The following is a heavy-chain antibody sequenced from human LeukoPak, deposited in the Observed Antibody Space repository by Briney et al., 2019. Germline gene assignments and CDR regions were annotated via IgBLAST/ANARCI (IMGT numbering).Heavy chain of an antibody. V-gene: IGHV3-53*01. CDR1: GFTVSSNH. J-gene: IGHJ4*02. CDR3: ARARIVGTIRHFDC. D-gene: IGHD5-12*01. Sequence: GGSPRLSCAASGFTVSSNHMSWVRQAPGKGLEWVSVIYSGDNTYYADSVKGRFTISRDNSKNTLYLQIDSLRAEDTAVYYCARARIVGTIRHFDCWGQGTLVTVSS. CDR2: IYSGDNT.